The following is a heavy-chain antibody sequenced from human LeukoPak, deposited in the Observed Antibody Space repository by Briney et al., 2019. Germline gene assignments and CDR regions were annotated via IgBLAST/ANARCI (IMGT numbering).Heavy chain of an antibody. Sequence: ASVKVSCKASGYTFTSYGISWVRQAPGQGLEWMGWINPNSGGTNYAQKFQGRVTMTRDTSISTAYMELSRLRSDDTAVYYCARGVQYSSGHNDYWGQGTLDTVSS. V-gene: IGHV1-2*02. J-gene: IGHJ4*02. D-gene: IGHD6-19*01. CDR3: ARGVQYSSGHNDY. CDR1: GYTFTSYG. CDR2: INPNSGGT.